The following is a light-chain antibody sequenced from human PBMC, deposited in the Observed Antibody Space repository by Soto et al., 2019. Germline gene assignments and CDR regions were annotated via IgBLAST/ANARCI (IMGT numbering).Light chain of an antibody. J-gene: IGLJ1*01. CDR1: SSDVGSYNL. CDR2: DVN. V-gene: IGLV2-14*02. Sequence: QSVLTQPASVSGSPGQSITISCTGTSSDVGSYNLVSWYQQHPGRAPKLILYDVNNRPSGVSNHFSGSKSGNTASLVISGLQANDEADYYCSSYSTTNILVFGSGTKVTVL. CDR3: SSYSTTNILV.